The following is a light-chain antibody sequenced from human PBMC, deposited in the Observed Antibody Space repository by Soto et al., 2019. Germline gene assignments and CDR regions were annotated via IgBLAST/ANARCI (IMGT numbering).Light chain of an antibody. CDR2: DAS. J-gene: IGKJ2*01. CDR3: QQYNSYST. Sequence: DIQMTQSPSTLSASVGDRVTITFRASQRISSWLAWYQQKPGKAPKLLIYDASSLESGVPSRFSGSGSGTEFTLTISSLQPDDVATYYCQQYNSYSTFGQGTKLEIK. CDR1: QRISSW. V-gene: IGKV1-5*01.